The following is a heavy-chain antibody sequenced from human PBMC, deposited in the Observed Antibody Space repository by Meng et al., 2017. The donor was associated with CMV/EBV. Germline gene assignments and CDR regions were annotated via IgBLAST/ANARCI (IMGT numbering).Heavy chain of an antibody. D-gene: IGHD3-16*01. V-gene: IGHV3-23*03. CDR2: IYSGGSST. J-gene: IGHJ4*02. CDR1: GFTFSSYA. Sequence: GESLKISCAAPGFTFSSYAMGWVRQAPGKGLEWVSVIYSGGSSTYYADSVKGRFTISRDNSKNTLYLQMNSLRAEDTAVYYCARGGYWGQGTLVTVSS. CDR3: ARGGY.